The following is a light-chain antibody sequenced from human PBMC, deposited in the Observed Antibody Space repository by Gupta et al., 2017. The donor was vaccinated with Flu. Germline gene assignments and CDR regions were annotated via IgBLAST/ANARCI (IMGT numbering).Light chain of an antibody. CDR2: EDS. J-gene: IGLJ3*02. CDR1: TSEVGSYNL. Sequence: TSEVGSYNLVSWYQQHPGKPPKLMIYEDSERPSGVSNRFSASKSDDTASLTISGLQAEDEANYYCFSYAADKGVFGGGTQLTVL. V-gene: IGLV2-23*01. CDR3: FSYAADKGV.